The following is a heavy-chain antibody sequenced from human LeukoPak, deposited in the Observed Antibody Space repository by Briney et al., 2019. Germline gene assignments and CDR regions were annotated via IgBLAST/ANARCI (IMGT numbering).Heavy chain of an antibody. CDR3: ARYRVITNDYFDY. D-gene: IGHD3-16*01. CDR2: ISHSGNTI. CDR1: GFTFSDYY. Sequence: GGSLRLSCAASGFTFSDYYMSWIRRAPGKGLEWVSYISHSGNTIREADSVRGRFTTSRDNAQNSLYLQMNSLRAEDTAVYYCARYRVITNDYFDYWGQGTLVTVSS. J-gene: IGHJ4*02. V-gene: IGHV3-11*01.